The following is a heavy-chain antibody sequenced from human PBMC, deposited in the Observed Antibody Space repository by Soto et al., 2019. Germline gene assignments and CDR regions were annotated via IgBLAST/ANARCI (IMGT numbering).Heavy chain of an antibody. Sequence: SETLSLTCPVSGGSISSYYWSWIRQPPGKGLEWIGYIYYSGSTNYNPSLKSRVTISVDTSKNQFSLKLSSVTAADTAVYYCARGIAAAGLHYYYMDVWGKGTTVTVSS. V-gene: IGHV4-59*01. CDR3: ARGIAAAGLHYYYMDV. J-gene: IGHJ6*03. CDR1: GGSISSYY. D-gene: IGHD6-13*01. CDR2: IYYSGST.